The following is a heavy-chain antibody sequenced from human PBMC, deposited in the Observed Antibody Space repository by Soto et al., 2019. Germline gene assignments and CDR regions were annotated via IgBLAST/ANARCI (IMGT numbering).Heavy chain of an antibody. CDR2: IWYDGSNK. Sequence: GSLRLSCAASGFTFSNYGMHWVRQAPGKGLEWVAVIWYDGSNKYYSDSVKGRFTISRDNSKNTLYLQMNSLRAEDTAVYYCARDREYSSSLGFDYWGQGTLVTVSS. CDR3: ARDREYSSSLGFDY. V-gene: IGHV3-33*01. J-gene: IGHJ4*02. D-gene: IGHD6-6*01. CDR1: GFTFSNYG.